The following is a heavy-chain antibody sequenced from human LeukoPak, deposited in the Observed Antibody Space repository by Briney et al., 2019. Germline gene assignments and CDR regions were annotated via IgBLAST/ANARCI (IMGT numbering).Heavy chain of an antibody. D-gene: IGHD3-10*01. J-gene: IGHJ4*02. CDR2: IYYSGST. V-gene: IGHV4-59*01. CDR3: ARGRLGGSGSYYNVLDY. CDR1: GGSISSYY. Sequence: SETLSLTCTVSGGSISSYYWSWIRQPPGKGLEWIGYIYYSGSTNYNPSLESRVTISVDTSRNQFSLKLSSVTAADTAVYYCARGRLGGSGSYYNVLDYWGQGTLVTVSS.